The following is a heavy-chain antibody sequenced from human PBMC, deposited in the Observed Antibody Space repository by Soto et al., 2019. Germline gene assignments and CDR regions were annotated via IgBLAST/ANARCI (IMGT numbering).Heavy chain of an antibody. Sequence: EVQLLESGGGVVQPGGSLRLSCAASGFTFSAYAMSWVRQAPGKGLEWVSVISGSGGATYYADSVKGRFTISRDNSKNTLYLQMNSLGAEDPAVYYCARQGYSTTWYLTYWGQGTLVTVFS. D-gene: IGHD6-13*01. J-gene: IGHJ4*02. V-gene: IGHV3-23*01. CDR3: ARQGYSTTWYLTY. CDR1: GFTFSAYA. CDR2: ISGSGGAT.